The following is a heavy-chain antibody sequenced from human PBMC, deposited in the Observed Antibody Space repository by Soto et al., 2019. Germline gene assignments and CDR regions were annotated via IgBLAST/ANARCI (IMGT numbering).Heavy chain of an antibody. CDR3: ARDYYDSSGFFDY. V-gene: IGHV1-46*01. D-gene: IGHD3-22*01. CDR2: INASGGST. Sequence: QVQLVQSGAEVKKPGASVKVSCKASGYTFTSYYMHWVRQAPGQGLEWMGIINASGGSTSYAQKFHGRITMTRATSTSTVYMELSSLRSEDTAVYYCARDYYDSSGFFDYWGQGTLVTVSS. CDR1: GYTFTSYY. J-gene: IGHJ4*02.